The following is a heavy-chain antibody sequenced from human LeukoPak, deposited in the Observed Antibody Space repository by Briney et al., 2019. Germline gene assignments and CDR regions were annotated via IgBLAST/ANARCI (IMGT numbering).Heavy chain of an antibody. CDR1: GFTFSSYG. D-gene: IGHD3-3*01. J-gene: IGHJ5*02. Sequence: GGSLRLSCAASGFTFSSYGMTWVRQAPGKGLEWVSAISDSGGTTYYADSVKGRFTISRDNSKNTLYLQMNSLRAEDTAVYYCAKILDHYDFPSNWFDPWGQGTLVTVSS. V-gene: IGHV3-23*01. CDR3: AKILDHYDFPSNWFDP. CDR2: ISDSGGTT.